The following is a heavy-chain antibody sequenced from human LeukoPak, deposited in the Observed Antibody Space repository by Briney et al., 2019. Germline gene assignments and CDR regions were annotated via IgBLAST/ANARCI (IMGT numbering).Heavy chain of an antibody. CDR1: GFSLSDYW. Sequence: GGSLRLSCAASGFSLSDYWMSWVRQAPGKGLEWVASIGKDGSAKYYVDSVKGRFTSSRDNAKNSLYLQMNNLRAEDTAVYYCARDPESQRGRDGLDYWGQGTLVTVSS. J-gene: IGHJ4*02. V-gene: IGHV3-7*01. D-gene: IGHD1-14*01. CDR3: ARDPESQRGRDGLDY. CDR2: IGKDGSAK.